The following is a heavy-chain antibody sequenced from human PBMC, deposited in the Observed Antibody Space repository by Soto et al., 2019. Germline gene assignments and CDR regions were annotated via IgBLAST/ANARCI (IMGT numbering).Heavy chain of an antibody. CDR2: INPNSGGT. CDR3: ARGGGNMAASINY. Sequence: QVQLVQSGAEVKEPGASVKVSCKASGYTFTGHYMHWVRQAPGQGLEWMGWINPNSGGTNCAQKFQGWVTMTRDTSLSTAYVELNRLTSDETAVYYWARGGGNMAASINYWGQGTLVTVSS. D-gene: IGHD3-16*01. V-gene: IGHV1-2*04. CDR1: GYTFTGHY. J-gene: IGHJ4*02.